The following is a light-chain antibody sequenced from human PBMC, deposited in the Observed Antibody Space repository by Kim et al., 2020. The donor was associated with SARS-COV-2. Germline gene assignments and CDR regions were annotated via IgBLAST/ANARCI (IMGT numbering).Light chain of an antibody. CDR3: HAWDRNTAV. J-gene: IGLJ3*02. Sequence: VWAGQTGSITCSGDELGGKYTCWYQQKPGQSPVLLIYQDDRRPSGIPDRISGSNSGNTATLTSSETQTMDEADYYCHAWDRNTAVFGGGTKLTVL. V-gene: IGLV3-1*01. CDR2: QDD. CDR1: ELGGKY.